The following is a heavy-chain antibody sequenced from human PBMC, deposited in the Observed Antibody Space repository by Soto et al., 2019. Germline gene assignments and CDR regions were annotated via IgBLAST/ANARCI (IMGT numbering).Heavy chain of an antibody. Sequence: QVQLVESGGGVVQPGRSLRLSCAASGFTFSSYAMHWVRQAPGKGLEWVAVISYDGSNKYYADSVKGRFTISRDNSKNTLYLQMNSLRAEDTAVYYCARPFRGARPFDYWGQGTLVTVSS. J-gene: IGHJ4*02. D-gene: IGHD3-10*01. CDR3: ARPFRGARPFDY. V-gene: IGHV3-30-3*01. CDR2: ISYDGSNK. CDR1: GFTFSSYA.